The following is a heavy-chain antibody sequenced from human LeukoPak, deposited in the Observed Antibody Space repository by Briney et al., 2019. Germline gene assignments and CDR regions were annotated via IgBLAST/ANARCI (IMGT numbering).Heavy chain of an antibody. J-gene: IGHJ4*02. CDR1: GYTFTSYY. CDR2: INPSGGST. D-gene: IGHD1-20*01. CDR3: ARDVRYNWNDPSSFDY. V-gene: IGHV1-46*01. Sequence: ASVKVSCKASGYTFTSYYMRWVRQAPGQGLEWMGIINPSGGSTSYAQKFQGRVTMTRDTSTSTVYMELSSLRSEDTAVYYCARDVRYNWNDPSSFDYWGQGTLVTVSS.